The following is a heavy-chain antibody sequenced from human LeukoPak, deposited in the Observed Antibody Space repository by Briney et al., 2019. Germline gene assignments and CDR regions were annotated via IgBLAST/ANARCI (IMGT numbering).Heavy chain of an antibody. J-gene: IGHJ4*02. CDR3: AKERSLYYCDSSGYDY. CDR2: ISGSGGST. V-gene: IGHV3-23*01. CDR1: GFTFSSYG. D-gene: IGHD3-22*01. Sequence: GGSLRLSCAASGFTFSSYGMSWVRQAPGKGLEWVSAISGSGGSTYYADSVKGRFTISRDNSKNTLYLQMNSLRAEDTAVYYCAKERSLYYCDSSGYDYWGQGTLVTVSS.